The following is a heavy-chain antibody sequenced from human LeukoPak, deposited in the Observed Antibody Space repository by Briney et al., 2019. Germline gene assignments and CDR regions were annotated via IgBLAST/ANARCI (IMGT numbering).Heavy chain of an antibody. CDR1: GFTFSSYE. Sequence: GGSLRLSCAASGFTFSSYEMNWVRQAPGKGLEWVSYISSSGSTIYYADSVKGRFTISRDNAMNSLYLQMNSLRAEDAAVYYCARPLTIAAAGNYYYYYGMDVWGKGTTVTVSS. D-gene: IGHD6-13*01. CDR3: ARPLTIAAAGNYYYYYGMDV. CDR2: ISSSGSTI. V-gene: IGHV3-48*03. J-gene: IGHJ6*04.